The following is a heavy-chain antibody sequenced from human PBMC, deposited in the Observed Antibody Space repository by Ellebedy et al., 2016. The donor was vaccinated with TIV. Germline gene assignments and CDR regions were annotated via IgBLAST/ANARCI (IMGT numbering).Heavy chain of an antibody. D-gene: IGHD4-23*01. J-gene: IGHJ4*02. CDR1: GYSFTSFT. CDR2: IIAGSGNT. V-gene: IGHV1-3*01. Sequence: ASVKVSCXASGYSFTSFTIHWVRQAPGQRLEWMGWIIAGSGNTRYSQKFQDRVTFTRDTSARISYMYLSSLRSEDTAVYYCARTLEYGDNYYLDYWGQGTLVTVSS. CDR3: ARTLEYGDNYYLDY.